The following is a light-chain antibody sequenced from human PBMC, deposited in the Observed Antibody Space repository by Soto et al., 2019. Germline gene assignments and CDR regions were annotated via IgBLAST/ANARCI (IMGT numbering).Light chain of an antibody. Sequence: QSALTQPRSVSGSPGQSVTISCTGTSSDVGGYNYVSWYQQHPGKAPKLMIYDVSKRPSGVPDRFSGSKSGNTASLTISGRQAEEEADYYCLSYAGSYVFGTGTKLTVL. CDR3: LSYAGSYV. CDR1: SSDVGGYNY. J-gene: IGLJ1*01. CDR2: DVS. V-gene: IGLV2-11*01.